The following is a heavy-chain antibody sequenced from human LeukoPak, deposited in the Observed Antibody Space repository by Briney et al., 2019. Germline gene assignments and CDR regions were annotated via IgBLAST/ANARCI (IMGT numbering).Heavy chain of an antibody. D-gene: IGHD3-16*01. CDR1: GYNFTNYA. Sequence: ASVKVSCKTSGYNFTNYALHWVRQAPGQGLEWLGWINAGNGNTRYSQEFEGRLTITRDTSANTVYLELTSLRSEDKAVFYCARGEVLRSYPYWGQGTLVTVSS. V-gene: IGHV1-3*03. CDR2: INAGNGNT. CDR3: ARGEVLRSYPY. J-gene: IGHJ4*02.